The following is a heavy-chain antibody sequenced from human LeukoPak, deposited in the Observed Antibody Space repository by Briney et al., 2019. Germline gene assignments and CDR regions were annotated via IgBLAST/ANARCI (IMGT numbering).Heavy chain of an antibody. CDR3: ARNLDYLSFDY. V-gene: IGHV4-39*01. D-gene: IGHD4-11*01. CDR2: IYYSGST. Sequence: SETLSLTCTVSGGSISSSSYYWGWIRQPPGKGLEWIGSIYYSGSTYYNPSLKSRVTISVDTSKNQFSLKLSSATAADTAVYYCARNLDYLSFDYWGQGTLVTVSS. J-gene: IGHJ4*02. CDR1: GGSISSSSYY.